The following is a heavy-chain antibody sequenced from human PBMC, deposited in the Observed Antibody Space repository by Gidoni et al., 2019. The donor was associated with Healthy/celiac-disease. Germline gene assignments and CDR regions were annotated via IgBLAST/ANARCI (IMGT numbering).Heavy chain of an antibody. D-gene: IGHD3-3*01. CDR2: IWYDGSNK. Sequence: QVQLVESGGGVVQPGRSLRLSCAASGFTFSSYGMHWVRQAPGKGLEWVAVIWYDGSNKYYADSVKGRFTISRDNSKNTLYLQMNSLRAEDTAVYYCARVTTIFGVVRPTNKGGMDVWGQGTTVTVSS. CDR3: ARVTTIFGVVRPTNKGGMDV. CDR1: GFTFSSYG. V-gene: IGHV3-33*01. J-gene: IGHJ6*02.